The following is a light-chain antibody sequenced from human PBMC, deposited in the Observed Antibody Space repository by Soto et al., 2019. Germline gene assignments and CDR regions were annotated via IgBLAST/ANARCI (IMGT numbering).Light chain of an antibody. V-gene: IGLV2-14*01. Sequence: QSVLTQPASVSGSPGQSITISCTGTSSDVGAYNYVSWYQQYPGEAPKVMIYEVRNRPSGVSNRFSGSKSGNTASLTISGLQAEDEADYYCSSYTSSNTLVFGGGTQLTVL. CDR1: SSDVGAYNY. J-gene: IGLJ2*01. CDR3: SSYTSSNTLV. CDR2: EVR.